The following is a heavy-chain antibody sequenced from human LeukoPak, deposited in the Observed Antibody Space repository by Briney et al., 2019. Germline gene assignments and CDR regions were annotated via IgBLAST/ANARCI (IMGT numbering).Heavy chain of an antibody. V-gene: IGHV3-30*04. Sequence: GSLRLSCAASGFTFSSYALHWVRQAPGEGLEWVALVSSDGSNKYADSVKGRFTISRDNSKNTRYLEMNSLRADATAVYYCARGRWEPLPDYWGQGTLVTVSS. CDR2: VSSDGSNK. D-gene: IGHD1-26*01. CDR3: ARGRWEPLPDY. CDR1: GFTFSSYA. J-gene: IGHJ4*02.